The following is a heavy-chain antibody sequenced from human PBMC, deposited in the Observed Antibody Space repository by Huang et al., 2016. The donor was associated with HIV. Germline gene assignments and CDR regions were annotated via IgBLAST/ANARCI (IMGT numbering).Heavy chain of an antibody. CDR3: AKGGSAAAVLDF. CDR1: GFTFSSYG. Sequence: QVQLVESGGGVVQPGRSLRISCAASGFTFSSYGMHWVRRAPGKGREGVAVISDEAKTKYYADSVKGRFSISRDNSKTTVYLQLNSLRLEDTAVYYCAKGGSAAAVLDFRGQGTLVTVSS. D-gene: IGHD6-13*01. CDR2: ISDEAKTK. V-gene: IGHV3-30*18. J-gene: IGHJ4*02.